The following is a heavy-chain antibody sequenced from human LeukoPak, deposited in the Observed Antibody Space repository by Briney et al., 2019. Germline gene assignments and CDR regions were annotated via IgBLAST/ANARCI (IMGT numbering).Heavy chain of an antibody. CDR3: ARARRGSSGRCWFDP. Sequence: ASVKVSCKASGYTFTSYDINWVRQATGQGLEWMGWMNPNSGNTGYAQKFQGRVTMTRNTSISTAYMELSSLRSEDTAVYYCARARRGSSGRCWFDPWGQGIRVKVPS. V-gene: IGHV1-8*01. D-gene: IGHD6-19*01. CDR2: MNPNSGNT. J-gene: IGHJ5*02. CDR1: GYTFTSYD.